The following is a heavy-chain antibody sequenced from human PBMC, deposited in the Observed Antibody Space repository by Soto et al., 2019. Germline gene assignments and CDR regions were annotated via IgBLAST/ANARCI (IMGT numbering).Heavy chain of an antibody. CDR1: GFTFSSYA. CDR2: ISGSGGST. CDR3: AKDRDFTNRPYCYDY. V-gene: IGHV3-23*01. Sequence: PGGSLRLSCAASGFTFSSYAMSWVRQAPGKGLEWVSGISGSGGSTYYADSVKGRFTISRDNSKNTLSLQMNSLRVEDTAFYYCAKDRDFTNRPYCYDYWGQGTQVTVSS. J-gene: IGHJ4*02. D-gene: IGHD2-8*01.